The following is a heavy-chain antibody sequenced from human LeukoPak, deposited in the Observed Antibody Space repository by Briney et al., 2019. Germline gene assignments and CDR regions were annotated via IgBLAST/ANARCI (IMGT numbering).Heavy chain of an antibody. CDR1: GFSFSSYA. CDR2: ISCDGSNK. Sequence: GGSLRLSCAASGFSFSSYAMSWVRQAPGKGLEWVAVISCDGSNKYYADSVKGRFTISRDNSKNTLYLQMNSLRAEDTAVYYCAKEGMWGGYDRLFDYWGQGTLVTVSS. D-gene: IGHD5-12*01. J-gene: IGHJ4*02. V-gene: IGHV3-30*18. CDR3: AKEGMWGGYDRLFDY.